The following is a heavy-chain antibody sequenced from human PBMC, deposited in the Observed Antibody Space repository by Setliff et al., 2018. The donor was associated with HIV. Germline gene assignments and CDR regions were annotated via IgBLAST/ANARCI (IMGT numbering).Heavy chain of an antibody. CDR1: GDSVSSNTAA. CDR2: TYYRSEWKN. J-gene: IGHJ4*02. D-gene: IGHD3-9*01. V-gene: IGHV6-1*01. CDR3: AGGTWFDGLDS. Sequence: SQTLSLTCAISGDSVSSNTAAWNWIRQSPSGGLEWLGRTYYRSEWKNDYAVSLKSRITVNADTSKNQFSLHLKSVTPEDSAVYYCAGGTWFDGLDSWSQGSLVTVSS.